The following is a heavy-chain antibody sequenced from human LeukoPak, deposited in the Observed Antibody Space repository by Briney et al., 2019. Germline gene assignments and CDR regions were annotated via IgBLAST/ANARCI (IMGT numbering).Heavy chain of an antibody. CDR3: TIDGGTTDFAY. D-gene: IGHD1-1*01. CDR2: IKSKADGGTT. J-gene: IGHJ4*02. CDR1: GVTFSNAW. Sequence: GGSLRLSCGASGVTFSNAWMSWVRQAPGKGLEWVGRIKSKADGGTTDYAAPVKGRFTISRDDSKNTLYMQLNSLKTEDTAVYYCTIDGGTTDFAYWGQGTLVTVSS. V-gene: IGHV3-15*01.